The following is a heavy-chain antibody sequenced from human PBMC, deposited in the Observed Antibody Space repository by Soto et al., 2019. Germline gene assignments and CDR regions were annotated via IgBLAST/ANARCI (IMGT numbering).Heavy chain of an antibody. CDR1: GFTFSDYY. D-gene: IGHD3-3*01. J-gene: IGHJ6*02. CDR2: ISGSSRST. CDR3: ARRRIRITTPYYYYGMDV. Sequence: PGGSLRLSCAASGFTFSDYYMTWIRQAPGKGLEWVSTISGSSRSTNYADSVMGRSTVSRDNAKNSLYLQVNSLRAEDTAVYYCARRRIRITTPYYYYGMDVWGQGTTVTVSS. V-gene: IGHV3-11*06.